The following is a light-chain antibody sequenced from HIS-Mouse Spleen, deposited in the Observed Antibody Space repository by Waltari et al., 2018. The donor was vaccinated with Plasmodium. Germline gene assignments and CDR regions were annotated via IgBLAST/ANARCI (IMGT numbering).Light chain of an antibody. CDR2: EVS. J-gene: IGLJ1*01. CDR3: SSYAGSNNYV. V-gene: IGLV2-8*01. CDR1: SSDVGGSNY. Sequence: QSALTQPPSASGSPGQSVTLPCTGTSSDVGGSNYVHCSQPPPGKSPQLMIYEVSKRPSGVPDRFSGSKSGNTASLTVSGLQAEDEADYYCSSYAGSNNYVFGTGTKVTVL.